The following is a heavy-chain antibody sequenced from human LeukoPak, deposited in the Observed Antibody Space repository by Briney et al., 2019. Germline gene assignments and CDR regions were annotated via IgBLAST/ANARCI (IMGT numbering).Heavy chain of an antibody. CDR1: GFTFSTYS. D-gene: IGHD5-18*01. J-gene: IGHJ4*02. CDR3: ARGLGPYSRGY. Sequence: GGSLRLSCAASGFTFSTYSMNWVRQAPGKGLEWVSSISSSSSYIYYADSVKGRFTISRDNAKNSLYLQMNSLRAEDTAVYYCARGLGPYSRGYWGQGTLVTVSS. V-gene: IGHV3-21*01. CDR2: ISSSSSYI.